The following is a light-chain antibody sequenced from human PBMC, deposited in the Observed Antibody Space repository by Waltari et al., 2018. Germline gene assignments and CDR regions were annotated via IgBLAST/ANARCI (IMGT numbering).Light chain of an antibody. V-gene: IGLV2-14*01. Sequence: QSALTQPASVSGSPGQSITISCSGTDSDVGAYDFFSWYQQHPGKAPHLIIYEVSNRPSGISNRFSASKSGNTASLTISGLQAEDEADYYCSSYTTSSIWVFGGGTKVTVL. CDR1: DSDVGAYDF. J-gene: IGLJ3*02. CDR3: SSYTTSSIWV. CDR2: EVS.